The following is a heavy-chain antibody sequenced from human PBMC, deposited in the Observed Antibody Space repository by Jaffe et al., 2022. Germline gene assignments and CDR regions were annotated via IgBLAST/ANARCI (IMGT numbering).Heavy chain of an antibody. Sequence: EVQLVQSGAEVKKPGESLKISCKGSGYSFTSYWIGWVRQMPGKGLEWMGIIYPGDSDTRYSPSFQGQVTISADKSISTAYLQWSSLKASDTAMYYCARRITIFGVVMNWYFDLWGRGTLVTVSS. V-gene: IGHV5-51*03. CDR2: IYPGDSDT. CDR1: GYSFTSYW. J-gene: IGHJ2*01. CDR3: ARRITIFGVVMNWYFDL. D-gene: IGHD3-3*01.